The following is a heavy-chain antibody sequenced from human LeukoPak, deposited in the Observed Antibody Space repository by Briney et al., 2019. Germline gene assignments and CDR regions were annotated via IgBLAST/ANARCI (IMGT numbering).Heavy chain of an antibody. CDR1: GFNFDAYA. Sequence: GGSLIISCAASGFNFDAYAMSWVRQAPGKGLEWVSGISKSGRTTFYTDSVKGRFTISRGNSKNTLHLQMNRLRAEDTALYYCAKDHDNTDYYYYFDSWGQGTLVTVSS. CDR2: ISKSGRTT. CDR3: AKDHDNTDYYYYFDS. V-gene: IGHV3-23*01. D-gene: IGHD2-21*01. J-gene: IGHJ4*02.